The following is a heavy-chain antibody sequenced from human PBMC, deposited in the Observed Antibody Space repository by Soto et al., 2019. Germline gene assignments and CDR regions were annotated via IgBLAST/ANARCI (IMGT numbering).Heavy chain of an antibody. J-gene: IGHJ6*02. CDR1: GGSISSYY. Sequence: PSETLSLTCTVSGGSISSYYWSWIRQPPGKGLEWIGYIYYSGSTNYNPSLKSRATISVDTSKNQFSLKLSSVTAADTAVYYCARSQQLPRGYYYGMDVWGQGTTVTVSS. V-gene: IGHV4-59*01. D-gene: IGHD2-2*01. CDR3: ARSQQLPRGYYYGMDV. CDR2: IYYSGST.